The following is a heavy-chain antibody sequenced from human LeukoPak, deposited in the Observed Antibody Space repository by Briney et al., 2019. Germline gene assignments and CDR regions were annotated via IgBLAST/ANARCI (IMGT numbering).Heavy chain of an antibody. CDR3: ARVPTVTFFDY. D-gene: IGHD4-17*01. J-gene: IGHJ4*02. V-gene: IGHV4-39*07. CDR2: IYYSGST. Sequence: SETLSLTCAVYGGSFSSYYWGWIRQPPGKGLEWIGTIYYSGSTYYNPSLKSRVTISVDTSKNQFSLKLSFVTAADTAVYYCARVPTVTFFDYWGQGTLVTVSS. CDR1: GGSFSSYY.